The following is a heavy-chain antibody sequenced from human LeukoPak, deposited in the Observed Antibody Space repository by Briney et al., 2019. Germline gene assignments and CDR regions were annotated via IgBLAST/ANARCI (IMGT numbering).Heavy chain of an antibody. CDR3: ARVAGEASGYHPFDI. Sequence: GGSLRPSCAASGFIIFKSWMTWVRQAPGKGLGWVAIIKQDASETYYLDSVKGRFTISRDNAKNSIYLHMTRLRVEDTAVYYCARVAGEASGYHPFDIWGQGTMVTASS. D-gene: IGHD3-22*01. CDR2: IKQDASET. J-gene: IGHJ3*02. V-gene: IGHV3-7*01. CDR1: GFIIFKSW.